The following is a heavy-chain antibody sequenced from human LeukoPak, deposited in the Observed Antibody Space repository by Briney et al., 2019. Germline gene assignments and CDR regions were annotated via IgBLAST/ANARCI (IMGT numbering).Heavy chain of an antibody. CDR3: AKKGYYDGSGYYMYYFDH. CDR1: GFTFSSYG. V-gene: IGHV3-33*06. CDR2: VWFDGGNK. D-gene: IGHD3-22*01. Sequence: GGSLRLSCAASGFTFSSYGMHWVRQAPGKGLEWVALVWFDGGNKYYADSVKGRFTISRDNSKNTLYLQMDSLRAEDTAVYYCAKKGYYDGSGYYMYYFDHWGQGTLVTVSS. J-gene: IGHJ4*02.